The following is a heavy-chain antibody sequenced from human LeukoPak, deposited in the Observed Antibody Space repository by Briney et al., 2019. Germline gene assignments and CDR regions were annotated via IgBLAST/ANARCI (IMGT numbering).Heavy chain of an antibody. V-gene: IGHV5-51*01. J-gene: IGHJ4*02. Sequence: GKSLKISGTASGYSFTSSWIGWVGQMPGKGLEWMGIIYPGDSDTRYSPSFQGQVTISADKSISTAYLQWSSLKASDTAMYYCARLGDYGVLIDYWGQGTLVTVSS. CDR2: IYPGDSDT. CDR3: ARLGDYGVLIDY. CDR1: GYSFTSSW. D-gene: IGHD4-17*01.